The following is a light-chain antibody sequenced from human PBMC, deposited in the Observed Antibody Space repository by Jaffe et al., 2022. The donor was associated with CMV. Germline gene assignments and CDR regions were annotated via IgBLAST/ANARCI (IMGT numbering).Light chain of an antibody. V-gene: IGKV1-17*03. J-gene: IGKJ2*01. CDR3: LQHNTYPFA. Sequence: DIQMTQSPSAMSASVGDRVTITCRASQSIANYLVWFQQKPGKAPKRLIYGASNLESGVPSRFSGGGSGTEFTLTISSLQPEDFATYYCLQHNTYPFAFGQGTKLEI. CDR2: GAS. CDR1: QSIANY.